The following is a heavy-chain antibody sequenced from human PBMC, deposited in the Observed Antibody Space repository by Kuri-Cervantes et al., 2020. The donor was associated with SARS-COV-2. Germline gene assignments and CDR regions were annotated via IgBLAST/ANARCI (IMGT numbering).Heavy chain of an antibody. D-gene: IGHD3-22*01. CDR1: GFTFINYN. Sequence: GESLKISCSASGFTFINYNKNWVRQAPGKGLEWVSGLSGSGVSTYYAESVKGRFTISRDNSKNTLYLQMNSLRAEDTAVYYCAKDWDSRGYYLFDHWGQGTLVTVSS. CDR3: AKDWDSRGYYLFDH. CDR2: LSGSGVST. J-gene: IGHJ4*02. V-gene: IGHV3-23*01.